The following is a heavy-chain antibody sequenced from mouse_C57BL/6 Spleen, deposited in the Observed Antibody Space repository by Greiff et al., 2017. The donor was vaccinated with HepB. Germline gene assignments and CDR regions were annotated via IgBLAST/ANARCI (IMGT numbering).Heavy chain of an antibody. CDR3: AREGSYYYGSSRYFDY. Sequence: QVQLQQSGAELVMPGASVKLSCKASGYTFTSYWMHWVKQRPGQGLEWIGEIDPSDSYTNYNQKFKGKSTLTVDKSSSTAYMQLSSLTSEDSAVYYCAREGSYYYGSSRYFDYWGQGTTLTVSS. D-gene: IGHD1-1*01. V-gene: IGHV1-69*01. J-gene: IGHJ2*01. CDR1: GYTFTSYW. CDR2: IDPSDSYT.